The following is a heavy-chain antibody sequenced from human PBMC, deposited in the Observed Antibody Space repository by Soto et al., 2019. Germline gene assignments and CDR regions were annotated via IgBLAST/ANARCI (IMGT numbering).Heavy chain of an antibody. D-gene: IGHD6-19*01. CDR2: IYPGDSDT. V-gene: IGHV5-51*01. J-gene: IGHJ6*02. CDR1: GYSFTSYW. CDR3: ARSIAVAEDYYYYGMDV. Sequence: RGESLKISCKGSGYSFTSYWIGWVRQMPGKGLEWMGIIYPGDSDTRYSPSFQGQVTISADKSISTAYLQWSSLKASDTAMYYCARSIAVAEDYYYYGMDVWGQGTTVTVSS.